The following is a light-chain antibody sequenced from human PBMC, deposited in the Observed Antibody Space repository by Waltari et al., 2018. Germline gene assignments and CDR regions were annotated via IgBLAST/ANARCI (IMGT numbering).Light chain of an antibody. CDR3: QQSYSIPFT. V-gene: IGKV1-39*01. J-gene: IGKJ3*01. CDR2: AAS. CDR1: QSISDY. Sequence: DIQMTQSPSSLSASVGDGVTVTCRDSQSISDYVNWYQQKPGKPPQLLIFAASSLQSGVPSRFSGRGSGTDFTLRISSLEPEDFATYYCQQSYSIPFTFGPGTKVDFK.